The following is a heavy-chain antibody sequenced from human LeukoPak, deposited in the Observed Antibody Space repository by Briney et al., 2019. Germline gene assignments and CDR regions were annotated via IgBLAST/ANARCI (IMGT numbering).Heavy chain of an antibody. CDR2: IYPGDSDT. D-gene: IGHD5-18*01. CDR3: ARLDSYNYYYYYGMDV. CDR1: GYSFTSYW. Sequence: GESLKISCKGSGYSFTSYWIGWVRPMPGKGLEWMGIIYPGDSDTRYSPSFQGQVTISADKSISTAYLQWSSLKASDTAMYYCARLDSYNYYYYYGMDVWGQGTTVTVSS. V-gene: IGHV5-51*01. J-gene: IGHJ6*02.